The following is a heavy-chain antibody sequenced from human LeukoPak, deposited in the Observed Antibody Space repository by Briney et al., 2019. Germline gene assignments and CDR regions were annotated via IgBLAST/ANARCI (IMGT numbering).Heavy chain of an antibody. CDR2: ISCSSVST. CDR3: AKRPAIPGGVFDP. D-gene: IGHD2-2*01. V-gene: IGHV3-23*01. Sequence: LESVSAISCSSVSTYYADSGKGRFTISRDNSKNTLYLQMNSLRAEDTAVYYCAKRPAIPGGVFDPWGQGTLITVSS. J-gene: IGHJ5*02.